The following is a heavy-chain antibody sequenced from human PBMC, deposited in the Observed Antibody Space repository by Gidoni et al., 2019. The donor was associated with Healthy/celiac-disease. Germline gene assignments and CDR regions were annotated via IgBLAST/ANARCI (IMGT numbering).Heavy chain of an antibody. J-gene: IGHJ4*02. Sequence: QVQLVQSGAEGKKPGASVKVSCKASGYTFTSYYMHWVRQAPGQGLEWMGIINPSGGSTSYAQKFQGRVTMTRDTSTSTVYMELSSLRSEDTAVYYCASGDSENSPASNFDYWGLGTLVTVSS. CDR3: ASGDSENSPASNFDY. CDR2: INPSGGST. D-gene: IGHD7-27*01. V-gene: IGHV1-46*01. CDR1: GYTFTSYY.